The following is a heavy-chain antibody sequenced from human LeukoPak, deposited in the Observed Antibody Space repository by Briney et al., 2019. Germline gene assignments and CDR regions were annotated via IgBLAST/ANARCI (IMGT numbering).Heavy chain of an antibody. V-gene: IGHV3-23*01. CDR1: GFTFSSYA. J-gene: IGHJ4*02. CDR2: ISNSDGNT. Sequence: PGGSLRLSCAASGFTFSSYAMSWVRQAPGKGLEWVSTISNSDGNTYYADSVKGRFTISRDNSKNTLYLQTYSLTAEDTAIYYCAKATGTLGNWGQGTLVTVSS. CDR3: AKATGTLGN. D-gene: IGHD1-1*01.